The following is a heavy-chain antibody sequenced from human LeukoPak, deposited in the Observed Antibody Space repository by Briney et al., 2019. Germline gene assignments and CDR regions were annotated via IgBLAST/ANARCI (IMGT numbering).Heavy chain of an antibody. J-gene: IGHJ4*02. CDR3: ARARVYSGYERPYYFDY. CDR2: IRFDGSNK. V-gene: IGHV3-30*02. Sequence: GGSLRLSCAASGFTFSSYGIHWVRKAPGKGLEWVSFIRFDGSNKDYGDSVMGRFTISRDNSRNMVFLQMNSLRAEDTAVYYCARARVYSGYERPYYFDYWGQGTLVTVSS. CDR1: GFTFSSYG. D-gene: IGHD5-12*01.